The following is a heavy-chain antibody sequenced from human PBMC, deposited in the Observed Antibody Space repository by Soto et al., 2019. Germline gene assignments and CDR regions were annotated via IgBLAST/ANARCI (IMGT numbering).Heavy chain of an antibody. D-gene: IGHD5-18*01. V-gene: IGHV4-61*01. Sequence: QVQLQESGPGLVKPSETLSLTCTVSGGSVSSGSYYWSWIRQPPGKGLEWIGYIYYSGSTNYNPSRRRRLTISVNTSKNQFPLKLSSVTAADTAVYYCARGEYTAMVTYWGQGTLVTVSS. J-gene: IGHJ4*02. CDR1: GGSVSSGSYY. CDR3: ARGEYTAMVTY. CDR2: IYYSGST.